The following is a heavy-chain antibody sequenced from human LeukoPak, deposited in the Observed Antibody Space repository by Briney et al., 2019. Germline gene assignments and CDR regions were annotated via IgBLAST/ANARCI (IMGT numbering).Heavy chain of an antibody. V-gene: IGHV3-48*03. CDR2: ISSSGGTI. CDR1: GFTFSSYE. J-gene: IGHJ6*02. CDR3: ARAVLYYYYGMDV. Sequence: PGGSLRLSCAASGFTFSSYEMNWVRQAPGKGLEWVSYISSSGGTIYYADSVKGRFTISRDNAKNSLYLRMNSLRAEDTAVYYCARAVLYYYYGMDVWGQGTTVTVSS.